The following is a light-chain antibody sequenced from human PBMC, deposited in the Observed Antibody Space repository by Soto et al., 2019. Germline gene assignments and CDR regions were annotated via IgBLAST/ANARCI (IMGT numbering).Light chain of an antibody. J-gene: IGKJ3*01. CDR3: QQYNNWPRT. Sequence: EIVMTQSPATLSVSPGERATLSCRASQSVSSDLAWYQQKPGQAPRLLIYGASTRATGFPARFSGSGSGTEFSLTISSLQSEDFAVDYCQQYNNWPRTFGPGTKVDIK. CDR2: GAS. CDR1: QSVSSD. V-gene: IGKV3-15*01.